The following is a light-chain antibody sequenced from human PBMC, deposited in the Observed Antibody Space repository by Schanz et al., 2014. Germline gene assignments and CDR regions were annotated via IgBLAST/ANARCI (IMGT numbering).Light chain of an antibody. CDR3: MQGTHWRS. CDR2: KVS. J-gene: IGKJ2*03. CDR1: QSLVHSDGNTY. Sequence: DVVMTQSPLSLPVTLGQPASISCRSSQSLVHSDGNTYLNWFQQKPGQSPRRLIYKVSNRDSGVPDRFSGSGSSTDFTLKISRVEAEDVGVYYCMQGTHWRSFGQGTKLEIK. V-gene: IGKV2-30*02.